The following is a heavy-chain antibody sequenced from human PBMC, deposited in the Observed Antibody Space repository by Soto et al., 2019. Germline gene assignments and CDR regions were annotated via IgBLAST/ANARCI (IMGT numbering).Heavy chain of an antibody. CDR1: GGSAASGYYY. D-gene: IGHD2-15*01. Sequence: QVQLKESGPGLVKPSETLSLTCTVSGGSAASGYYYWSWIRQPPGKGLEWNGNIYYSGSTNYNPSLKSRVTISSDTSKNQFSLKLSSVTAAYTAVYYCAREGCSGGSCYSGYTLGIDYWGQGTLVTVSS. J-gene: IGHJ4*02. V-gene: IGHV4-61*01. CDR2: IYYSGST. CDR3: AREGCSGGSCYSGYTLGIDY.